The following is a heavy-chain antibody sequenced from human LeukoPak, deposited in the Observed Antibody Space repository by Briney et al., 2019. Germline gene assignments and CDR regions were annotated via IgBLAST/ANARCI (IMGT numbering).Heavy chain of an antibody. V-gene: IGHV1-2*02. CDR2: INPNSGGT. J-gene: IGHJ4*02. CDR3: ARVYNWNDGTDY. Sequence: ASVKVSCKASGYTFTGYYMHWVRQAPGQGLEWMGWINPNSGGTNYAQKFQGRVTMTRDTSISTAYMELSRLRSSDTAVYYCARVYNWNDGTDYWGQGTLVTVSS. D-gene: IGHD1-1*01. CDR1: GYTFTGYY.